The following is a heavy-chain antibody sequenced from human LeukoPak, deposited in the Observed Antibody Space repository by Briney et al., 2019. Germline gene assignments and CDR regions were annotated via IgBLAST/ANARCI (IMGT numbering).Heavy chain of an antibody. CDR1: GGSISSYY. D-gene: IGHD1/OR15-1a*01. Sequence: SETLSLTCTVSGGSISSYYWSWIRKPPGKGLEWIGYIYYSGSTNYNPFLKSRVTISVDTSKNQFSLKLSSVTAADTAIYYCAKNNGGARNHWFDPWGQGTLVTVSS. V-gene: IGHV4-59*01. CDR3: AKNNGGARNHWFDP. CDR2: IYYSGST. J-gene: IGHJ5*02.